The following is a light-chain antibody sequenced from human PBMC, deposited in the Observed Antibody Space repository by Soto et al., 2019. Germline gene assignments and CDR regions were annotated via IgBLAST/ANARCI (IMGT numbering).Light chain of an antibody. J-gene: IGKJ5*01. CDR1: QSLRSS. CDR2: DAY. Sequence: ETMMTQSPDTLSLSVGERATLSCRASQSLRSSLAWYQQKPGQAPRLLIYDAYTRATGIPARFSGSGSGTEFTLTISSLQSEDFAVYYCQQYNNWPPITCGQGTRLEIK. CDR3: QQYNNWPPIT. V-gene: IGKV3-15*01.